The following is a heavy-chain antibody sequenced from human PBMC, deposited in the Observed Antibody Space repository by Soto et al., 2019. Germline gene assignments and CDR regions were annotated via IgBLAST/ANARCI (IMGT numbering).Heavy chain of an antibody. V-gene: IGHV1-18*01. Sequence: QVQLVQSGAEVKKPGASVKVSCKASGYTFTSYAISWVRQAPGQGLEWMGWISAYNGNTKYAQKLQGRVTPTTDTSPSTAYVALRSLRSDDAAVYYCARDTAMALPDAWGQGTLVTVSS. D-gene: IGHD5-18*01. CDR1: GYTFTSYA. CDR2: ISAYNGNT. J-gene: IGHJ4*02. CDR3: ARDTAMALPDA.